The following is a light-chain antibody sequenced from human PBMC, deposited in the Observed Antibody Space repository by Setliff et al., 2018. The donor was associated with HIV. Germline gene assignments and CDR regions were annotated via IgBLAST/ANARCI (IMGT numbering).Light chain of an antibody. CDR3: CSNTGSNTYV. CDR2: QAT. Sequence: QSVLTQPASVSGSPGQSITISCTGTRSDVGADIYVSWYQQHPGKAPKLMIYQATKRPSGVSNRFSGSKSGNTASLTISGLQAEDEADYYCCSNTGSNTYVFGTGTKVTVL. V-gene: IGLV2-23*01. J-gene: IGLJ1*01. CDR1: RSDVGADIY.